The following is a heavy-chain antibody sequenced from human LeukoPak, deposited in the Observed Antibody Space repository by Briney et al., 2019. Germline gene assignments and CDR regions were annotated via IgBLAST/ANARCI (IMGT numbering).Heavy chain of an antibody. J-gene: IGHJ5*02. Sequence: ASVKVSCKASGYTFTGYYMHWVRQAPGQGLEWMGWINPNSGATNYAQKFQGRVTMTRDTSISTVDMDLSRLRSDDTAVYYCARDTEAVAGSLSWGQGTLVIVSS. D-gene: IGHD6-19*01. V-gene: IGHV1-2*02. CDR1: GYTFTGYY. CDR2: INPNSGAT. CDR3: ARDTEAVAGSLS.